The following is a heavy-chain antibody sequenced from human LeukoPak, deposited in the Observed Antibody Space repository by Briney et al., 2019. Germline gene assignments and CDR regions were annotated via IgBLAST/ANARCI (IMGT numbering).Heavy chain of an antibody. CDR3: ARRSDSGSDDGEDYFDY. J-gene: IGHJ4*02. CDR1: GGSMTTHH. D-gene: IGHD1-26*01. V-gene: IGHV4-59*08. Sequence: SETLSLTCTVSGGSMTTHHWNWIRQTPGKGLEWIGYVFDSGRTKENPSLKSRVTLSADTSKNQFSLKLTSVTAADTAVYFCARRSDSGSDDGEDYFDYWGQGTLVTVSS. CDR2: VFDSGRT.